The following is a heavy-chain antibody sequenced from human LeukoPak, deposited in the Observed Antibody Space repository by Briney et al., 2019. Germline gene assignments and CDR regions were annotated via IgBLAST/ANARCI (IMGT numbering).Heavy chain of an antibody. V-gene: IGHV4-38-2*02. CDR1: GYSISSGYY. CDR2: IYHSGST. D-gene: IGHD3-22*01. J-gene: IGHJ4*02. Sequence: NTSETLSLTCTVSGYSISSGYYWGWIRQPPGQGLEWIGSIYHSGSTYYNPSLKSRVTISVDTSKNQFSLKLSSVTAADTAVYYCAKDRPMYDYDSNGSLDYWGQGTLVTVPS. CDR3: AKDRPMYDYDSNGSLDY.